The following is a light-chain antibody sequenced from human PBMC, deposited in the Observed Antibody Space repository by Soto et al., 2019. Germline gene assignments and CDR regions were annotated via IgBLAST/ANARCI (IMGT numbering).Light chain of an antibody. J-gene: IGLJ1*01. V-gene: IGLV2-11*01. CDR1: SSDVGGYDY. CDR2: DVD. Sequence: QSALTQPRSVSGSPGQSVTISCTGTSSDVGGYDYVSWYQHHPGKAPKLMIYDVDQRPSGVTGRFSGSKSGNTASLTISGLQAEDEADYYCCSYAGSYPFVFGTWTKLTVL. CDR3: CSYAGSYPFV.